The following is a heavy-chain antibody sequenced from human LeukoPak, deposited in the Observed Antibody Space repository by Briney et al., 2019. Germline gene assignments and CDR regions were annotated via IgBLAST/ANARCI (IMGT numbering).Heavy chain of an antibody. Sequence: ASVKVSCKASGYTFTGYYMHWVRQAPGQGLEWMGWINPNSGGTNYAQKFQGRVTMTRDTSISTAFMELSRLRSDDTAVYYCARDSGGYLYYYYYYMDVWGKGTTVTVSS. V-gene: IGHV1-2*02. CDR3: ARDSGGYLYYYYYYMDV. CDR2: INPNSGGT. J-gene: IGHJ6*03. CDR1: GYTFTGYY. D-gene: IGHD2-15*01.